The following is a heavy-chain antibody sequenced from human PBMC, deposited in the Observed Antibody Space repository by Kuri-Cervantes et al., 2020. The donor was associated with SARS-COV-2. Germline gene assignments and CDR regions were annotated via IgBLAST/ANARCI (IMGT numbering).Heavy chain of an antibody. CDR1: GLVFSDSA. CDR2: IRSKTNSHAT. J-gene: IGHJ4*02. V-gene: IGHV3-73*01. CDR3: TRLHNDFWSGPFDY. Sequence: GGSLRLSCVASGLVFSDSAIHWVRQASGKGLEWVGRIRSKTNSHATAYAASVESRFTFSRDDSKDTAYLQMNSLKSEDTAVYYCTRLHNDFWSGPFDYWGQGTLVTVSS. D-gene: IGHD3-3*01.